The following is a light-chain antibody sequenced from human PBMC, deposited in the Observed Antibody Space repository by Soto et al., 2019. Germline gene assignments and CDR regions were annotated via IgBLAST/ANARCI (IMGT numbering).Light chain of an antibody. CDR2: KAS. J-gene: IGKJ5*01. CDR3: QQYNSYST. V-gene: IGKV1-5*03. CDR1: QSISSW. Sequence: DIQMNPSPSTLSASVGDRVTITCRASQSISSWLAWYQQKPGKAPKLLIYKASSLESGVPSRLSGSGSGTEFTLTISSLQPDDFATYYCQQYNSYSTFGQGPRPEI.